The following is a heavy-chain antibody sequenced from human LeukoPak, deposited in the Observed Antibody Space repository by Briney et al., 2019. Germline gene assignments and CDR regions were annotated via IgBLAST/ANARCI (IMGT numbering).Heavy chain of an antibody. Sequence: ASVKVSCKASGYTFTGYYMHWVRQAPGQGLGWMGWVNPNSGGTNYAQKFQGRVTMTRDTSISTAYMELSRLRSDDTAVYYCARSLILRYFDWLPIYFDYWGQGTLVTVS. J-gene: IGHJ4*02. V-gene: IGHV1-2*02. CDR1: GYTFTGYY. D-gene: IGHD3-9*01. CDR3: ARSLILRYFDWLPIYFDY. CDR2: VNPNSGGT.